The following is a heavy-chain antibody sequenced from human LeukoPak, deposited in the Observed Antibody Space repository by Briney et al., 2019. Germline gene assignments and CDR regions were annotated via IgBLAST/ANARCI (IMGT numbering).Heavy chain of an antibody. CDR3: AKDLAYDDSGVDY. D-gene: IGHD4-17*01. CDR2: ISYDGSNK. Sequence: GGSLRLSCAASGFTFSSYGMHWVRQAPGKGLEWVAVISYDGSNKYYADSVKGRFTISRDNSKNTLYLQMNSLRAEDTAVYYCAKDLAYDDSGVDYWGQGTLVTVSS. V-gene: IGHV3-30*18. CDR1: GFTFSSYG. J-gene: IGHJ4*02.